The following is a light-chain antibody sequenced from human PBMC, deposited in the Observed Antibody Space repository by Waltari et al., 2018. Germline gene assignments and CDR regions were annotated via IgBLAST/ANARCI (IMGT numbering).Light chain of an antibody. Sequence: QSALTQPASVSGSPEQSITITCTGTSSDIGGYDYVSWYQQHPGKAPKLMISDGNYRPSGVSYRFSGSKSGNTASLAISGRQAEDEADYYCTSYTRSSTLVFGGGTKLTVL. V-gene: IGLV2-14*01. J-gene: IGLJ3*02. CDR2: DGN. CDR3: TSYTRSSTLV. CDR1: SSDIGGYDY.